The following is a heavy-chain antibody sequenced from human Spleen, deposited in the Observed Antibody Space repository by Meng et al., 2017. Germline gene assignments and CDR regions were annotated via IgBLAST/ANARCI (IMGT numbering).Heavy chain of an antibody. D-gene: IGHD3-22*01. J-gene: IGHJ3*02. CDR3: GRGTSDSHGYHAFDI. CDR1: GGSVSSGSYY. Sequence: QVPLQESSPSLVRPSETLSLTCTVSGGSVSSGSYYWSWIRQPPGKGLEWIGHIYYSGSTNYNPSLKSRVTISVDTSKNQFSLKLNSVTAADTAVYYCGRGTSDSHGYHAFDIWGQGTMVTVSS. V-gene: IGHV4-61*01. CDR2: IYYSGST.